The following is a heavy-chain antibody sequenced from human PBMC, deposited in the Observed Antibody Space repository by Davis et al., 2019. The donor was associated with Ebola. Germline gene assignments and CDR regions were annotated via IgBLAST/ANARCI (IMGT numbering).Heavy chain of an antibody. D-gene: IGHD3-10*01. CDR3: AKDAFRGYYYYYGMDV. Sequence: HTGGSLRLSCAASGFTFSSYWMHWVRQAPGKGLVWVSRINSDGSSTSYADSVKGRFTISRDNSKNTLYLQMNSLRAEDTAVYYCAKDAFRGYYYYYGMDVWGQGTTVTVSS. V-gene: IGHV3-74*01. J-gene: IGHJ6*02. CDR1: GFTFSSYW. CDR2: INSDGSST.